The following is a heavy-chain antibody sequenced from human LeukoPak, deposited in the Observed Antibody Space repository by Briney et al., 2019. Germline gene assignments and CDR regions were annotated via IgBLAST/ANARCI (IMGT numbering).Heavy chain of an antibody. J-gene: IGHJ6*03. Sequence: SETLSLTCTVSGGSISSSSYYWGWIRQPPGKGLEWIGGIYYSGSTYYNPSLKSRVTISVDTSKNQFSLKLSSVTAADTAVYYCARSRVDYYDSSGYYPLGVYMDVWGKGTTVTVSS. CDR3: ARSRVDYYDSSGYYPLGVYMDV. V-gene: IGHV4-39*01. CDR1: GGSISSSSYY. CDR2: IYYSGST. D-gene: IGHD3-22*01.